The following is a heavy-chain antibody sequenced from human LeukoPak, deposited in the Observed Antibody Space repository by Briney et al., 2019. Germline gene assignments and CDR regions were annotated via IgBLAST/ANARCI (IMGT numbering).Heavy chain of an antibody. J-gene: IGHJ4*02. CDR2: ISSSGFSI. CDR3: ASPNGVTGDDF. D-gene: IGHD1-20*01. Sequence: GGSLRLSGAASGITFGDYRMSWIRQAPGKGLEWVAHISSSGFSINYADSVKGRFTISRDNAKNSLYLHMNSLRAEDTAVYYCASPNGVTGDDFWGQGTLVTVSS. V-gene: IGHV3-11*01. CDR1: GITFGDYR.